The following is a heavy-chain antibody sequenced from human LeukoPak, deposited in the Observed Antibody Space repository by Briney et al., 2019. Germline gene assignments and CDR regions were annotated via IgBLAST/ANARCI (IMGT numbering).Heavy chain of an antibody. J-gene: IGHJ4*02. CDR2: KHTSGST. Sequence: SETLSLTCTLSGGSISSYYRSWIRQPAGKGLEWIGRKHTSGSTNYNRSLKSGVTMSVDTSKNHFSLKLSSVAAADTAVYYCARGKSRGSHIDYWGQGTLVTVSS. V-gene: IGHV4-4*07. CDR1: GGSISSYY. D-gene: IGHD1-26*01. CDR3: ARGKSRGSHIDY.